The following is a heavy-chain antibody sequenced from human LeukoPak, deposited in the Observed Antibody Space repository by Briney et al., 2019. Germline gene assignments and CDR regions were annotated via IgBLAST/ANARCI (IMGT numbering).Heavy chain of an antibody. D-gene: IGHD6-13*01. CDR2: ICYSGST. CDR3: ARAPAAAGTGDYFDY. V-gene: IGHV4-30-4*08. Sequence: PSQTLSLTCTVSGGSISSGDYYWSWIRQPPGKGLEWIGYICYSGSTYYNPSLKSRVTISVDTSKNQFSLKLSSVTAADTAVYYCARAPAAAGTGDYFDYWGQGTLVTVSS. CDR1: GGSISSGDYY. J-gene: IGHJ4*02.